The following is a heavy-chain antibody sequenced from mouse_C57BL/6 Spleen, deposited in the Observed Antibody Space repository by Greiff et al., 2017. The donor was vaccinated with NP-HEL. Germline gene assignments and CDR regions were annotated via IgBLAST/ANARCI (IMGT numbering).Heavy chain of an antibody. CDR3: ARGGREGYYFDY. J-gene: IGHJ2*01. D-gene: IGHD1-1*02. CDR1: GYAFSSSW. Sequence: VKLMESGPELVKPGASVKISCKASGYAFSSSWMNWVKQRPGKGLEWIGRIYPGDGDTNYNGKFKGKATLTADKSSSTAYMQLSSLTSEDSAVYFCARGGREGYYFDYWGQGTTLTVSS. CDR2: IYPGDGDT. V-gene: IGHV1-82*01.